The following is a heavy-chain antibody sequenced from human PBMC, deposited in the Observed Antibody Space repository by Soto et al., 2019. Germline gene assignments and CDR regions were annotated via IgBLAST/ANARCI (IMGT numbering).Heavy chain of an antibody. Sequence: QVQLQESGPGLVKPSETLSLTCSVSGASIRTYFWSWIRQPPGKGLEWIGYISYSGCTTYYNPSLTSRVTMSADTSKNQFSLRLISVTAADTAVYYCAALYSSGWYVLFWGQGTLVXXSS. CDR3: AALYSSGWYVLF. D-gene: IGHD6-19*01. J-gene: IGHJ4*02. CDR1: GASIRTYF. CDR2: ISYSGCT. V-gene: IGHV4-59*01.